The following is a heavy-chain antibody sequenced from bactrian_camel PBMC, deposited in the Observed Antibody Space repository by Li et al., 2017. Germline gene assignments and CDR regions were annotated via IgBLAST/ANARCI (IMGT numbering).Heavy chain of an antibody. CDR1: RYTYDSYC. Sequence: VQLVESGGGSVQAGGSLRLSCVASRYTYDSYCMGWFRQAPGKEREGVAAIDSDGSTLYADSVKGRFTISRDNVKNTLNTLYLRMNSLKPEDTAIYYCAVRKGRRCSVVAPWEYNYWGQGTQVTVS. CDR3: AVRKGRRCSVVAPWEYNY. D-gene: IGHD6*01. V-gene: IGHV3S55*01. CDR2: IDSDGST. J-gene: IGHJ4*01.